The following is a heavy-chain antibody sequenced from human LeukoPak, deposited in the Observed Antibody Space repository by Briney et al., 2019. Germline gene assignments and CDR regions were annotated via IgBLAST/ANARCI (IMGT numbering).Heavy chain of an antibody. V-gene: IGHV3-66*01. CDR2: LYYQGNS. Sequence: TGGSLRLSCAASGFTVSSNHMNWVRQAPGKGLEWVSILYYQGNSFYADSVKGRFTISRDNSENTLYLDINNLRAEDTAVYYCTRVVSSGSPLDYWGQGTLVTVSS. J-gene: IGHJ4*02. D-gene: IGHD6-19*01. CDR1: GFTVSSNH. CDR3: TRVVSSGSPLDY.